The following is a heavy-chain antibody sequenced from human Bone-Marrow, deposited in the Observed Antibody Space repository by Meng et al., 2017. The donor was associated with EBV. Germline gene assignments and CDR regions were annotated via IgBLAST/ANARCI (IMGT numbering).Heavy chain of an antibody. J-gene: IGHJ4*02. CDR3: AMEFDTDFDY. D-gene: IGHD3-10*01. CDR1: GYAFTGYY. V-gene: IGHV1-2*02. Sequence: HVQVVHSGAEGMRPRASLKVSCKASGYAFTGYYIHWARQAPGQGLEGVGWINPNSGGTNYAEQFQGRVTKTRDTSITTAFMELSSLKSDDTAVYYSAMEFDTDFDYWGQGTLVTVSS. CDR2: INPNSGGT.